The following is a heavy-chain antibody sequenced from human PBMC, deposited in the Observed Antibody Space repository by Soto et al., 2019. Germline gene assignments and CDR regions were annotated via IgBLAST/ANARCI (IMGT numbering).Heavy chain of an antibody. V-gene: IGHV4-31*02. J-gene: IGHJ5*02. D-gene: IGHD6-13*01. CDR2: IYYSGVT. Sequence: WTWIRQHPGKGLEWIGYIYYSGVTYYNPSLKSRVTISVDTSNNQFSLKLSSVTAADTAMDYCARDLRARVSGRFDPWGQGTLVTVSS. CDR3: ARDLRARVSGRFDP.